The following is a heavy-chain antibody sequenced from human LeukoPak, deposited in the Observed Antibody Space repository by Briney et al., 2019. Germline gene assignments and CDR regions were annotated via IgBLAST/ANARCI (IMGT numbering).Heavy chain of an antibody. J-gene: IGHJ4*02. CDR3: AREYWSRLD. CDR2: ISYDGSNK. D-gene: IGHD2-8*02. CDR1: GFTFSSYA. V-gene: IGHV3-30-3*01. Sequence: TGGSLRLSCAASGFTFSSYAMHWVRQAPGKGLEWVAVISYDGSNKYYADSVKGRFTISRDNARNSLYLQMTSLRPEDTAVYYCAREYWSRLDWGQGTLVTVSS.